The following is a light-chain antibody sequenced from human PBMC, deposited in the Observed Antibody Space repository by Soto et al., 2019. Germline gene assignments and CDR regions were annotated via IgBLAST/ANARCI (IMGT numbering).Light chain of an antibody. CDR1: QSVSSSY. Sequence: EIVLTQSPGTLSLSPGERATLSCRASQSVSSSYLAWYQQKPGQPPRLLIYDASTRATGIPARFSGSGSGTGFTLTISSLQSVDFAVYSCQQYNNWPWTFGQGTKVDIK. CDR2: DAS. CDR3: QQYNNWPWT. V-gene: IGKV3D-15*01. J-gene: IGKJ1*01.